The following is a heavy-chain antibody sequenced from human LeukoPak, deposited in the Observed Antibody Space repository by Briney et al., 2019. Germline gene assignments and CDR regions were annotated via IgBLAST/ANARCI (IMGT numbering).Heavy chain of an antibody. CDR2: ISYDGSNK. CDR3: AKSDSSGYYPRGY. J-gene: IGHJ4*02. CDR1: GFTFSSYG. D-gene: IGHD3-22*01. V-gene: IGHV3-30*18. Sequence: GGSLRLSCAASGFTFSSYGMHWVRQAPGKGLEWVAVISYDGSNKYYADSVKGRFTISRDNSKNTLYLQMNSLRAEDTAVYYCAKSDSSGYYPRGYWGQGTLVTVSS.